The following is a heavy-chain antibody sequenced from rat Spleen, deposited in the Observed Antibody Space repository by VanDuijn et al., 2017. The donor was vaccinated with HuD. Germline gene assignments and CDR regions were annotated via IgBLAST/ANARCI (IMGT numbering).Heavy chain of an antibody. D-gene: IGHD1-4*01. CDR2: FSTGGGNP. Sequence: EVQLVESGGGLVQPGRSLKLSCAASGFTYSNYVMAWVRQAPTEGRDGVASFSTGGGNPYYRDSVKGRFTISRDNAKNTLYLQMDSLRSEDTATYYCAKGGYNYGWFAYWGQGTLVTVSS. V-gene: IGHV5S13*01. J-gene: IGHJ3*01. CDR1: GFTYSNYV. CDR3: AKGGYNYGWFAY.